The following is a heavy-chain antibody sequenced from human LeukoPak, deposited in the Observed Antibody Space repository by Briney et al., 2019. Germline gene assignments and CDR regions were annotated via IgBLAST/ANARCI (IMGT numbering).Heavy chain of an antibody. V-gene: IGHV1-18*01. D-gene: IGHD3-3*01. CDR2: XXXXNAIT. CDR1: G. Sequence: GINWXRQAXXXGXEWMXXXXXXNAITSYAQKFQGRVTMTTDTSTSTAYMELRSLRSDDTAVYYCARDLTKNTVFGLKGTVDVWGQGTTVTDSS. J-gene: IGHJ6*02. CDR3: ARDLTKNTVFGLKGTVDV.